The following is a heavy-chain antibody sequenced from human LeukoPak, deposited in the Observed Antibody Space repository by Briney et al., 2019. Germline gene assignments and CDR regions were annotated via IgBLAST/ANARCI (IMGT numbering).Heavy chain of an antibody. CDR2: ISGSGGST. J-gene: IGHJ4*02. CDR3: AKLGIAAAGTGHGIEDY. CDR1: GFTFSSYA. Sequence: PGGSLRLSCAASGFTFSSYAMSWVRQAPGKGLEWVSAISGSGGSTYYADSVKGRFTISRDNSKNTLYLQMNSLRAEDTAVYYCAKLGIAAAGTGHGIEDYWGQGTLVTVSS. V-gene: IGHV3-23*01. D-gene: IGHD6-13*01.